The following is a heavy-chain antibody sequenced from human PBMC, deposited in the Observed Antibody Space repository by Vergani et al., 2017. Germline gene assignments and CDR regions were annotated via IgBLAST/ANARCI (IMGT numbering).Heavy chain of an antibody. J-gene: IGHJ2*01. Sequence: QVQLVESGGGVVQPGRSLRLSCAASGFTFSSYAMHWVRQAPGKGLEWVAVISYDGSNKYYADSVKGRFTISRDNSKNTLYLQMNSLRAEDTAVYYGARGTKWELLGWYFDLWGRGTLVTVSS. CDR2: ISYDGSNK. V-gene: IGHV3-30*01. CDR1: GFTFSSYA. D-gene: IGHD1-26*01. CDR3: ARGTKWELLGWYFDL.